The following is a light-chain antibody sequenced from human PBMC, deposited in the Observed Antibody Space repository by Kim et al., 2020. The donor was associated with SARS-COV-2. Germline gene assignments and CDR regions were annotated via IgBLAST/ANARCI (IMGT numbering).Light chain of an antibody. Sequence: KTVTLSCTRSSGSIASNYVQWYQQRPGSAPTTVIYEDNQRPSGVPDRFSGSIDSSSNSASLTISGLKTEDEADYYCQSYDSSNHVVFGGGTQLTAL. CDR3: QSYDSSNHVV. CDR1: SGSIASNY. J-gene: IGLJ2*01. V-gene: IGLV6-57*03. CDR2: EDN.